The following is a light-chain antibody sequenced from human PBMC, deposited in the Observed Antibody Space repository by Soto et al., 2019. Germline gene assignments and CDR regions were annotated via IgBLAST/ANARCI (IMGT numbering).Light chain of an antibody. V-gene: IGLV2-14*01. CDR2: EVS. CDR3: SSYTSSSTRV. J-gene: IGLJ3*02. CDR1: SSDVGGYNY. Sequence: QSALTQPASVSGSPGQSITISCTGTSSDVGGYNYVSWYQHHPGKAPKLIIYEVSNRPSGVSNRFSGSKSGNTASLTISGLQAEDEADYYCSSYTSSSTRVFGGGTKLTVL.